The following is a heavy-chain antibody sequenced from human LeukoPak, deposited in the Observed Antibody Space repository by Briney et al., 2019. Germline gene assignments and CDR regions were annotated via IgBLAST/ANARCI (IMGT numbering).Heavy chain of an antibody. CDR3: ARDKALTTSYGMDV. CDR1: GYTFTNYA. D-gene: IGHD2/OR15-2a*01. J-gene: IGHJ6*02. V-gene: IGHV1-3*04. CDR2: INTDNGNR. Sequence: GASVTVSCKASGYTFTNYAIHWVRQAPGQGLEWMGWINTDNGNRKYAQKFQGRVTITSDTSANTVNMELTSLRSEDTAVYFCARDKALTTSYGMDVWGQGTTVTVSS.